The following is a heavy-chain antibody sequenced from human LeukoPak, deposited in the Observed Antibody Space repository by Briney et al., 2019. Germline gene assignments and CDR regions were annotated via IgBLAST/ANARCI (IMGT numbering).Heavy chain of an antibody. CDR2: IYYSGST. Sequence: SETLSLTCTVSGGSISISSYYWGWIRQPPGKGLEWIGSIYYSGSTYYNPSLKSRVTISVDTSKNQFSLKLSSVTAADTAVYYCARVNTMRETFDYWGQGTLVTVSS. CDR3: ARVNTMRETFDY. D-gene: IGHD2-2*01. V-gene: IGHV4-39*07. J-gene: IGHJ4*02. CDR1: GGSISISSYY.